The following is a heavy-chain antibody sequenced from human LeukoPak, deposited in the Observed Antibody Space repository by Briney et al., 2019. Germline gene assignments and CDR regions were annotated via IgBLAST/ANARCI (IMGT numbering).Heavy chain of an antibody. CDR2: IYYSGSA. D-gene: IGHD3-22*01. J-gene: IGHJ3*01. CDR1: GGSISGYY. CDR3: ARDRRGYYDSSGYYNDAFDV. V-gene: IGHV4-59*01. Sequence: SETLSLTCTVSGGSISGYYWSWIWQPPGKGLEWIGYIYYSGSANYNPSLKSRVTISVDTSNNQFSLKLSSVTAADTAVYYCARDRRGYYDSSGYYNDAFDVWGQGTMVTVSS.